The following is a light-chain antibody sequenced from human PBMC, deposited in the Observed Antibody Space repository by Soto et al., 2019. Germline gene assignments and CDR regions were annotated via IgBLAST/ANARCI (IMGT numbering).Light chain of an antibody. V-gene: IGKV3-20*01. CDR3: HCQHLASSRIYS. CDR2: GGS. CDR1: QSVTSTY. J-gene: IGKJ2*03. Sequence: EILLTQSPGTLSLSPGETATLSCRASQSVTSTYLAWYQQRPGPSPRLIIYGGSTRATGFPDRFSGGGSGTDFTLTISRLAPEHYPEYYCHCQHLASSRIYSLGQGTKLEL.